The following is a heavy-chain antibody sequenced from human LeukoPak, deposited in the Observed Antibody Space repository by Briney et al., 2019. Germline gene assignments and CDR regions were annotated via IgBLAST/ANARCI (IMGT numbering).Heavy chain of an antibody. J-gene: IGHJ4*02. D-gene: IGHD6-19*01. CDR3: ARDSSGWPRPGDY. CDR2: ISSSSSYI. CDR1: GFTSSSYS. Sequence: GGSLRLSCAASGFTSSSYSMNWVRQAPGKGLEWVSSISSSSSYIYYADSVKGRFTISRDNAKNSLYLQMNSLRAEDTAVYYCARDSSGWPRPGDYWGQGTLVTVSS. V-gene: IGHV3-21*01.